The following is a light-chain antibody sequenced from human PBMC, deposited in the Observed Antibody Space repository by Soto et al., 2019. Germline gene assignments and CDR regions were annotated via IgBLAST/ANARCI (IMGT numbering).Light chain of an antibody. CDR2: DVS. V-gene: IGLV2-14*03. CDR1: SSDVGGYNY. CDR3: SSYTSSSTLSTYV. J-gene: IGLJ1*01. Sequence: QSVLTQPASVCGSLGQSITISCTGTSSDVGGYNYVSWYQHHPGKAPKLMIYDVSNRPSGVSNRFSGSKSGNTASLIISGLQAEDEADYYCSSYTSSSTLSTYVFGTGTKVTVL.